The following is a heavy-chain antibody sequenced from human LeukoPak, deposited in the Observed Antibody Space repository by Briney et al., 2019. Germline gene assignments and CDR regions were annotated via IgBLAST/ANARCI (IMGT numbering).Heavy chain of an antibody. CDR2: INPNSGGT. CDR3: VRQGAYDSFDH. CDR1: GYTFTGHY. V-gene: IGHV1-2*02. D-gene: IGHD5-12*01. J-gene: IGHJ4*02. Sequence: ASVKVSCKASGYTFTGHYMHWVRQAPGQGLEWMGWINPNSGGTVYAQKFQGRVTMTRDTSISTAYMELSRLRSDDTAVYYCVRQGAYDSFDHWGQGTLVTVSP.